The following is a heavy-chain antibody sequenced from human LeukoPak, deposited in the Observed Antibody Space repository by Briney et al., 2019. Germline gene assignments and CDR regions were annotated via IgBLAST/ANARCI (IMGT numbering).Heavy chain of an antibody. V-gene: IGHV3-21*01. Sequence: GGSLRLSCAASGFTFSRYSMNWVRQAPGKGLEWVSSISISSNYIYYADSVKGRFTISRDNAKNSLYLQVNSLRAEDTAVYYCARGSRLGVVGRDAFDIWGQGTVVTVSS. CDR3: ARGSRLGVVGRDAFDI. D-gene: IGHD3-3*01. CDR1: GFTFSRYS. CDR2: ISISSNYI. J-gene: IGHJ3*02.